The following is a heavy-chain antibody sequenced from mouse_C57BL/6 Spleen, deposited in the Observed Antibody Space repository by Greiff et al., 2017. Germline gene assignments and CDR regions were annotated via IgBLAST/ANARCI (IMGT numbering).Heavy chain of an antibody. J-gene: IGHJ3*01. V-gene: IGHV1-69*01. CDR3: ARLDYYGSFAY. Sequence: QVQLQQPGAELVMPGASVKLSCKASGYTFTSYWMHWVKQRPGQGLEWIGEIDPSDSYTNYNQKFKGKSTLTVDKSSSTAYMQLSSLTSEDSAVYYCARLDYYGSFAYWGQGTLVTVSA. CDR2: IDPSDSYT. D-gene: IGHD1-1*01. CDR1: GYTFTSYW.